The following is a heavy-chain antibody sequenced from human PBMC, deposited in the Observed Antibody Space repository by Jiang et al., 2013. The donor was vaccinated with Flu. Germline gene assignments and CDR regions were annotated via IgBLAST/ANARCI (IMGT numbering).Heavy chain of an antibody. D-gene: IGHD2-21*02. CDR1: GYTFTGYY. V-gene: IGHV1-2*02. CDR2: INPNSGGT. J-gene: IGHJ4*02. CDR3: ARDYAYCGGDCYN. Sequence: SGYTFTGYYMHWVRQAPGQGLEWMGWINPNSGGTNFAQKFQGRVTMTRDTSTSTAYMELRSLSSDDTAVYYCARDYAYCGGDCYNWGQGTLVTVSS.